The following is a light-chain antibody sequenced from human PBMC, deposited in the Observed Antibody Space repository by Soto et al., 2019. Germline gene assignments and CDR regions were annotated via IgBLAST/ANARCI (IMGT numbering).Light chain of an antibody. CDR3: FSYTSSNTLV. V-gene: IGLV2-23*02. Sequence: QSALTQPASVSGSPGQSITISCTGASSDIGSYDLVSWYQQNPGKTPRLIIYEVNKRPWGVSNRFSGSKSGNTASLTISGLQAEDEADYYCFSYTSSNTLVFGGGTKLTVL. J-gene: IGLJ2*01. CDR2: EVN. CDR1: SSDIGSYDL.